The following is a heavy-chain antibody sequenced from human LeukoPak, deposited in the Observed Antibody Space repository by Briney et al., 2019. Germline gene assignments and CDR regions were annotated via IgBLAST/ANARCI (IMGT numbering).Heavy chain of an antibody. CDR1: GGTFSSYA. J-gene: IGHJ4*02. CDR3: ARGQPNYYDSSGYYYVDFDY. V-gene: IGHV1-69*01. D-gene: IGHD3-22*01. CDR2: IIPIFGTA. Sequence: SVKVSCKASGGTFSSYAISWVRQAPGQGLEWMGGIIPIFGTANYAQKFQGRVTITADESTSTAYMELSSLRSEDTAVYYCARGQPNYYDSSGYYYVDFDYWGQGTLVTVSS.